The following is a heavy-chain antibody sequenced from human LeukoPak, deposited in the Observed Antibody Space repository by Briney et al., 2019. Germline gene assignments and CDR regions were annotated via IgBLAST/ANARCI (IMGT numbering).Heavy chain of an antibody. CDR1: GFTVSSFS. CDR3: ARGGLSSSWYYFDY. J-gene: IGHJ4*02. Sequence: GGSLRLSCAASGFTVSSFSMNWVRQAPGKGLEWVSSISSSGTYIYYADSLKGRFTISRDNAKNSLYLQMNSLRAEDTALYYCARGGLSSSWYYFDYCGQGTLVTVSS. V-gene: IGHV3-21*04. CDR2: ISSSGTYI. D-gene: IGHD6-13*01.